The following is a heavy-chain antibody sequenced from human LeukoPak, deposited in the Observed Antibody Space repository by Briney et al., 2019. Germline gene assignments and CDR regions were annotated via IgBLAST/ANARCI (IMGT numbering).Heavy chain of an antibody. Sequence: SETLSLTCTVSGGSISTYYWSWIRQPPGKGLEWIAYISYSGSTNYNPSLKSRVTISVDTSKNQFSLKLNSVTAADTAVYYCARAAGQRSNYYYYGMDVWGQGTTVTVSS. CDR2: ISYSGST. J-gene: IGHJ6*02. CDR1: GGSISTYY. D-gene: IGHD6-13*01. CDR3: ARAAGQRSNYYYYGMDV. V-gene: IGHV4-59*01.